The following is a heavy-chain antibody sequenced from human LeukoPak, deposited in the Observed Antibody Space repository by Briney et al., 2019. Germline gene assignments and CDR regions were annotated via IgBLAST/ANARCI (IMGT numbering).Heavy chain of an antibody. J-gene: IGHJ4*02. Sequence: GGSLRLSCAASGFTFSSYWMSWVRQAPGKGLEWVANIKQDGSEKYYVDSVKGRFTISRDNAKNSLYLQMNSLRAEDTAVYYCASFRRDGYNFDYFDYWGQGTLVTVSS. CDR2: IKQDGSEK. CDR3: ASFRRDGYNFDYFDY. D-gene: IGHD5-24*01. CDR1: GFTFSSYW. V-gene: IGHV3-7*01.